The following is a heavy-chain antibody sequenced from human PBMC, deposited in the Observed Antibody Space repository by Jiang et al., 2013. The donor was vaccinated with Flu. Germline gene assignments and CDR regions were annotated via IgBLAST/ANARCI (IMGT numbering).Heavy chain of an antibody. CDR2: IYYSGST. CDR3: ARGPFYYYDSSGYQHFDY. D-gene: IGHD3-22*01. V-gene: IGHV4-59*01. Sequence: KGLEWIGYIYYSGSTNYNPSLKSRVTISVDTSKNQFSLKLSSVTAADTAVYYCARGPFYYYDSSGYQHFDYWGQGTLVTVSS. J-gene: IGHJ4*02.